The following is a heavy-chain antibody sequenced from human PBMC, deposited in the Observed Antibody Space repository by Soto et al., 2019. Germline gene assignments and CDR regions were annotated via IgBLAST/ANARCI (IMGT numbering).Heavy chain of an antibody. J-gene: IGHJ3*02. CDR1: GFTFSSYA. Sequence: GGSLRLSCAASGFTFSSYAMSWVRQAPGKGLEWVSAISGSGGSTYYADSVKGRFTISRDNSKNTLYLQMNSLRTEDTAVYYSAKAGYCTNGVCYMMGDAFDIWGQGTMVTVSS. V-gene: IGHV3-23*01. CDR3: AKAGYCTNGVCYMMGDAFDI. D-gene: IGHD2-8*01. CDR2: ISGSGGST.